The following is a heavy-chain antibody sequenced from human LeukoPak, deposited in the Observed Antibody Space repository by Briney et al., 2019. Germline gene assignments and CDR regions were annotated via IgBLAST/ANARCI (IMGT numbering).Heavy chain of an antibody. J-gene: IGHJ4*02. CDR1: GSTFSSYG. CDR2: IRHDGTNK. Sequence: GGSLRLSCAASGSTFSSYGIHWVRQTPGKGLEWVAFIRHDGTNKYYADSVKGRLTISRDNSKNTLYLQMNSLRAEDTAVYYCAKRGHCSATCTYDYWGQGTLVTVSS. D-gene: IGHD2-15*01. V-gene: IGHV3-30*02. CDR3: AKRGHCSATCTYDY.